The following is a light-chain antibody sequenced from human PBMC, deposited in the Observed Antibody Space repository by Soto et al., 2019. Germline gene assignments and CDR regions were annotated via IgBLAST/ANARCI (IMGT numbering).Light chain of an antibody. Sequence: QSVLTQPASVSGSPGQSIPISCTGTSSDVGGYNYVSWYQQHPGKAPKLMIYEVSNRPSGVSNRFSGSKSGNTASLTISGLQAEDEADYYCSSFTSINTWVFGGGTKVTVL. CDR1: SSDVGGYNY. J-gene: IGLJ3*02. CDR2: EVS. V-gene: IGLV2-14*01. CDR3: SSFTSINTWV.